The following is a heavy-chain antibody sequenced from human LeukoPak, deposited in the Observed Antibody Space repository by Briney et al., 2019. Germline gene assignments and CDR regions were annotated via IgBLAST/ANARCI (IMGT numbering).Heavy chain of an antibody. CDR3: ARPYGSGSYYRY. D-gene: IGHD3-10*01. Sequence: PSETLSLTCTVSGGSMSPYHWGWIRQPPGKGLEWTGYIYYSGSTNYNPSLNSRVTISVDTSKNQFSLRLSSVTAADTAVYYCARPYGSGSYYRYWGQGTLVTVSS. J-gene: IGHJ4*02. CDR2: IYYSGST. CDR1: GGSMSPYH. V-gene: IGHV4-59*12.